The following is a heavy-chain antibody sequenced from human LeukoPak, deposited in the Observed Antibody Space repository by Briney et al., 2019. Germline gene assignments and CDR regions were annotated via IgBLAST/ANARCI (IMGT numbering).Heavy chain of an antibody. V-gene: IGHV3-66*01. CDR3: ARDVSGDGYNFFDY. Sequence: GGSLRLSCAASGFTVSSNYMSWVRQAPGKGLEWVSGLYSGGGTYYADSVKGRFTISRDNSKNTVYLQINSLRVEDTAVYYCARDVSGDGYNFFDYWGLGILVTVSS. J-gene: IGHJ4*02. CDR2: LYSGGGT. CDR1: GFTVSSNY. D-gene: IGHD5-24*01.